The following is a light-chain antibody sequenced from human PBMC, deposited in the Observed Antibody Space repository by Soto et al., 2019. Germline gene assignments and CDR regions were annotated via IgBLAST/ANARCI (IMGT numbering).Light chain of an antibody. CDR1: QSVSSSY. Sequence: EIVLTQSAGTLSLSPGERATLSCRASQSVSSSYLAWYQQKPGQAPRLLIYGASSRATGIPDRFSGSGSGTDFTLTISRLEPEDFAVYYCQQYGSSPTWTFGQGTNVDIK. V-gene: IGKV3-20*01. CDR2: GAS. J-gene: IGKJ1*01. CDR3: QQYGSSPTWT.